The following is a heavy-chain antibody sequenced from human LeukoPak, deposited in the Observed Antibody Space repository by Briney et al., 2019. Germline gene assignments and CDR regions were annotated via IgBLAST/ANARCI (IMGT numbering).Heavy chain of an antibody. Sequence: SETLSLTCTVSGGSISSYYWSWIRQPAGKGLEWIGRIYTSGSTNYNPSLKSRVTMSVDTPKNQFSLKLSSVTAADTAVYYCARGNYDILTGYSLDNWGQGTLVTVSS. V-gene: IGHV4-4*07. CDR3: ARGNYDILTGYSLDN. CDR1: GGSISSYY. J-gene: IGHJ4*02. CDR2: IYTSGST. D-gene: IGHD3-9*01.